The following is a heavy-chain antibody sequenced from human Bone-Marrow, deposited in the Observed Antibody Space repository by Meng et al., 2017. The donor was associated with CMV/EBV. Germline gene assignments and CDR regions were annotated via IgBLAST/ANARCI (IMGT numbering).Heavy chain of an antibody. CDR1: GFTVSSNY. J-gene: IGHJ4*02. V-gene: IGHV3-33*06. CDR2: IWYDGSNK. CDR3: AKRGGTENC. Sequence: GGSLRLSCAASGFTVSSNYMSWVRQAPGEGLEWVAVIWYDGSNKYYADSVKGRFTISRDNSKNTLYLQMNSLRAEDTAVYYCAKRGGTENCWGQGTLVTVSS. D-gene: IGHD1-26*01.